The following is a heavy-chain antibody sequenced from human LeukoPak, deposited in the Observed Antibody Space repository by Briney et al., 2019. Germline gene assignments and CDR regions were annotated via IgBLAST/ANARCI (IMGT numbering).Heavy chain of an antibody. V-gene: IGHV4-30-4*01. CDR3: ARDLLNEGNHLDY. D-gene: IGHD4-23*01. CDR1: GGSISSGDYY. J-gene: IGHJ4*02. CDR2: IYYSGST. Sequence: TSQTLSLTCTVSGGSISSGDYYWSWIRQPPGTGLEWIGYIYYSGSTYYNPSLKSRVTISVDTSKNQFSLKLSSVTAADTAVYYCARDLLNEGNHLDYWGQGTLVTVSS.